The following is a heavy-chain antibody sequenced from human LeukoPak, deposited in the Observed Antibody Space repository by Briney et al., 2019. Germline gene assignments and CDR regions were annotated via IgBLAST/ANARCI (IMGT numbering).Heavy chain of an antibody. CDR1: GFTFSSYW. Sequence: GGSLRLSCAASGFTFSSYWMSWVRQAPGKGLEWVANIKQDGSEKYYADSVKGRFTISRDNSKNTLYLQMNSLRAEDTAVYYCAKDRGVWAFDIWGQGTMVTVSS. CDR3: AKDRGVWAFDI. V-gene: IGHV3-7*01. J-gene: IGHJ3*02. CDR2: IKQDGSEK.